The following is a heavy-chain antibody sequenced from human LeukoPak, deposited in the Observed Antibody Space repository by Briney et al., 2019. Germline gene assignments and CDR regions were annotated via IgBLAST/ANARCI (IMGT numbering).Heavy chain of an antibody. CDR1: GFTFDDYA. J-gene: IGHJ4*02. CDR2: ISWNSGSM. D-gene: IGHD3-22*01. CDR3: AKANSAYYYYHSSPYYKR. Sequence: PGGSLRLSCAASGFTFDDYAMHWVRQAPGKGLEWVSGISWNSGSMGYADSVKGRFTISRDNAKNSLYLQMNSLRAEDTAFYYCAKANSAYYYYHSSPYYKRWGQGPLVTVFS. V-gene: IGHV3-9*01.